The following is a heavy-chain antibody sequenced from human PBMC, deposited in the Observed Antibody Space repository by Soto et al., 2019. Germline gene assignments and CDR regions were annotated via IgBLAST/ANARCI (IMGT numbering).Heavy chain of an antibody. CDR3: AHSRNLRTAAGQVGDFDY. CDR1: GFSLTTAAVG. CDR2: IYWDDDQ. V-gene: IGHV2-5*02. Sequence: QIILMESGPSLVKPTQTLTLTFSFSGFSLTTAAVGVAWVRQSQVEALERLALIYWDDDQRYTPSLHTTLTITLHTSKNQVVMKMTDMASVDTATYYCAHSRNLRTAAGQVGDFDYWGQGPLVTVSS. J-gene: IGHJ4*02. D-gene: IGHD3-16*01.